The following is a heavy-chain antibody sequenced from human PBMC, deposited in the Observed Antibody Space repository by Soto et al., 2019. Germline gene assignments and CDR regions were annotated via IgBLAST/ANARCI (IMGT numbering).Heavy chain of an antibody. Sequence: GKGLEWVGRIRNKPHSYSTTYAASVKGRFTFSRDDSKNSVYLQMNSLKTEDTAVYHCVRTIQPGTTTPFDSWCQGTLVTV. D-gene: IGHD1-7*01. CDR3: VRTIQPGTTTPFDS. J-gene: IGHJ4*02. CDR2: IRNKPHSYST. V-gene: IGHV3-72*01.